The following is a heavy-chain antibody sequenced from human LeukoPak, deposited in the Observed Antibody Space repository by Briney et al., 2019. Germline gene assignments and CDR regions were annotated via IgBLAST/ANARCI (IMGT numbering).Heavy chain of an antibody. J-gene: IGHJ6*03. CDR2: VSAYNGNT. CDR1: GYAFTSYG. D-gene: IGHD3-16*01. Sequence: ASVKVSCKASGYAFTSYGISWVRQAPGQGLEWMGWVSAYNGNTNYAQKLQGRVTMTTDTSTSTAYMELRSLRSEDTAVYYCAREMGEYDDYVGTYYYYYMDVWGKGTTVTVSS. CDR3: AREMGEYDDYVGTYYYYYMDV. V-gene: IGHV1-18*01.